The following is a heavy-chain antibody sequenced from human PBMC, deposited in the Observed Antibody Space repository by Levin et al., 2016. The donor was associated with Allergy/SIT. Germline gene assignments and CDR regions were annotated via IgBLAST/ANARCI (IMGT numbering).Heavy chain of an antibody. J-gene: IGHJ4*02. D-gene: IGHD3-10*01. V-gene: IGHV1-3*01. Sequence: WVRQAPGQRLEWMGWINAGNGNTKYSQKFQGRVTITRDTSASTAYMELSSLRSEDTAVYYCARGIRGITMVRGVISYFDYWGQGTLVTVSS. CDR3: ARGIRGITMVRGVISYFDY. CDR2: INAGNGNT.